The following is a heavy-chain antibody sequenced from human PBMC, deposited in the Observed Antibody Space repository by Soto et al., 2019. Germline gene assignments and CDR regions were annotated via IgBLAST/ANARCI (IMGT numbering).Heavy chain of an antibody. CDR2: INSDGSST. V-gene: IGHV3-74*01. Sequence: GGSLRLSCAASGFTFSIYWMHWVRQAPGKGLVWVSRINSDGSSTSYADSVKGRFTISRDNAKNTLYLQMNSLRAEDTAVYYCARDPQTTQDIVVVPASGYYGMDVWGQGTTVTVSS. J-gene: IGHJ6*02. CDR1: GFTFSIYW. D-gene: IGHD2-2*01. CDR3: ARDPQTTQDIVVVPASGYYGMDV.